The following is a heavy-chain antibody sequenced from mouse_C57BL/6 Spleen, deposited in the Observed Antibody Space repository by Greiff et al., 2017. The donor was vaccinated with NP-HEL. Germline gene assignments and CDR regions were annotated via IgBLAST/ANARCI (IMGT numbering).Heavy chain of an antibody. CDR3: ARKDYGKEDAMDY. Sequence: VQGVESGPGLVQPSQSLSITCPVSGFSLTSYGVHWVRQSPGTGLEWLGVLWSGGSTDCNAAFISRLSISKDNSKSQVFFKMNSLQADDTAIYYCARKDYGKEDAMDYWGQGTSVTVSS. CDR2: LWSGGST. CDR1: GFSLTSYG. D-gene: IGHD1-1*01. J-gene: IGHJ4*01. V-gene: IGHV2-2*01.